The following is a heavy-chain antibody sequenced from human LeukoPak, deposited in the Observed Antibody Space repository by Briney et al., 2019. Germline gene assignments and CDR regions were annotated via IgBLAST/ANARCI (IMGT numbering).Heavy chain of an antibody. D-gene: IGHD3-22*01. J-gene: IGHJ4*02. CDR2: ISTSGGST. CDR1: GFTFSSYA. CDR3: TIMDRYYDGSGYWVQ. V-gene: IGHV3-23*01. Sequence: QPGGSLRLSCAASGFTFSSYAMSWVPQAPGKGLEWVSGISTSGGSTSYADSVKGRFTISRDNPRNTLYMQMNSLRAEDTAVYYCTIMDRYYDGSGYWVQWGQGTLVTVSS.